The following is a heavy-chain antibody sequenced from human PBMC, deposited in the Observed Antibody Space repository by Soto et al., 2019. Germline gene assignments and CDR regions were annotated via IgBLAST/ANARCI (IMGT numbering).Heavy chain of an antibody. Sequence: PSETLSLTCTVSGGSISSSSYYWGWIRQPPGKGLEWIWSIYYSGSTYYNPSLNSRVTISVDTSKHQFSLKLTSVTAADPAVYYCASQYSSGWYRWRDYYGMDVWGQGTTVTVSS. V-gene: IGHV4-39*01. CDR3: ASQYSSGWYRWRDYYGMDV. J-gene: IGHJ6*02. CDR1: GGSISSSSYY. D-gene: IGHD6-19*01. CDR2: IYYSGST.